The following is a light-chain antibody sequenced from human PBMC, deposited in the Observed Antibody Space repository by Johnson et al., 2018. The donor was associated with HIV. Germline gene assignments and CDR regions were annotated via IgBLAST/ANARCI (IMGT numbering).Light chain of an antibody. CDR1: SSNIANKY. Sequence: QSVLTQPPSVSAAPGQKVTISCSGSSSNIANKYVSWYQHLPGTAPKLLIYENNKRPSGIPDRFSGSKSGTSATLGITGLPTWDEADYYCGTWDSSLSAYVFGTGTKVTVL. J-gene: IGLJ1*01. V-gene: IGLV1-51*02. CDR2: ENN. CDR3: GTWDSSLSAYV.